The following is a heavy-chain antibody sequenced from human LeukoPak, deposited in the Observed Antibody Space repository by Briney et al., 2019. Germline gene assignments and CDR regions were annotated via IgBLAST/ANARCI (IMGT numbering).Heavy chain of an antibody. D-gene: IGHD4-17*01. V-gene: IGHV4-39*07. CDR2: IYYSGST. Sequence: SETLSLTCTVSGGSISSSSYYWGWIRQPPGKGLEWIGSIYYSGSTYYNPSLKSRVTISVDTSKNQFSLKLSSVTAVDTAVYYCARDYGDYETYYYYYYGMDVWGQGTTVTVSS. J-gene: IGHJ6*02. CDR3: ARDYGDYETYYYYYYGMDV. CDR1: GGSISSSSYY.